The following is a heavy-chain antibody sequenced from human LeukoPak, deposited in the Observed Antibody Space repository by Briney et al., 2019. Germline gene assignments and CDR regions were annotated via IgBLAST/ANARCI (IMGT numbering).Heavy chain of an antibody. CDR2: IGSSSNYI. CDR3: AKQYSSGSPFDY. CDR1: GFTFNTYN. Sequence: GGSLRLSCAASGFTFNTYNMNWVRQAPGKGLEWVSSIGSSSNYIYYADSVKGRFTVSRDNAKNSLYLQMNTLRAEDTAVYYCAKQYSSGSPFDYWGQGTLVTVSS. D-gene: IGHD6-19*01. J-gene: IGHJ4*02. V-gene: IGHV3-21*01.